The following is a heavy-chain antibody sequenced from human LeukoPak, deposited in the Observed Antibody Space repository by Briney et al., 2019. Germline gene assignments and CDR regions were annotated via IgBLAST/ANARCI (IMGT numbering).Heavy chain of an antibody. V-gene: IGHV4-59*01. D-gene: IGHD1-1*01. CDR1: GGSISSYY. Sequence: PSETLSLTCSVSGGSISSYYWSWIRQPPGKGLEWIGYMYYSGSTHYNPSLESRVTISIDTSKKQLSLKLTSVTAADTAVYYCARDRRESTKSNDAIDIWGQGTMVTVSS. CDR2: MYYSGST. J-gene: IGHJ3*02. CDR3: ARDRRESTKSNDAIDI.